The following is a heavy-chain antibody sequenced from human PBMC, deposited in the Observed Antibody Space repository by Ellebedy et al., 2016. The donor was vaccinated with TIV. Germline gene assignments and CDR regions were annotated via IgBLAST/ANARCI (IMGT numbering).Heavy chain of an antibody. CDR3: ARHVEMEWLLSPVYGMDV. D-gene: IGHD3-3*01. Sequence: MPGGSLRLSCTVSGGSINNYYWSWIRQPPGKGLEWIGYIYYSGSANYNPSLKSRVTISVDTSKNQFSLKLSSVTAADTAVYYCARHVEMEWLLSPVYGMDVWGQGTMVTVSS. J-gene: IGHJ6*02. V-gene: IGHV4-59*08. CDR1: GGSINNYY. CDR2: IYYSGSA.